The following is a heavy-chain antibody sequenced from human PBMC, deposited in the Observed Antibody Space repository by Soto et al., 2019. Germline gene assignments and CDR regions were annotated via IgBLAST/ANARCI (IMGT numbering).Heavy chain of an antibody. V-gene: IGHV4-30-2*06. D-gene: IGHD2-15*01. CDR2: ISHLEST. J-gene: IGHJ4*02. CDR1: GASISYGGFS. Sequence: SETLSLTFTVSGASISYGGFSWSWIRQSPGKGLEWIGYISHLESTYFHPSFKSRLTMSIDRTRNQFSLKLSSVTAAEMAVYYCARGGGYHSLDYSGQGVLLTV. CDR3: ARGGGYHSLDY.